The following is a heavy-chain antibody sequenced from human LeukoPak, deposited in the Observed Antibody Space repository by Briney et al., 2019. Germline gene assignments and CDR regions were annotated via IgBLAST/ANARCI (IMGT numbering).Heavy chain of an antibody. D-gene: IGHD3-10*01. CDR3: ARTRNLWFGEPVDY. Sequence: GGSLRLSCAASGFTFSSYEMNWVRQAPGKGLEWVSYISSSGSTIYYADSVKGRFTIPRDNAKNSLYLQMNSLRAEDTAVYYCARTRNLWFGEPVDYWGQGTLVTVSS. CDR2: ISSSGSTI. CDR1: GFTFSSYE. V-gene: IGHV3-48*03. J-gene: IGHJ4*02.